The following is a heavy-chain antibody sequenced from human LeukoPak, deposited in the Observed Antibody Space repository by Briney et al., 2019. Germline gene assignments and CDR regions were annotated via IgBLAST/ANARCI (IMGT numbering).Heavy chain of an antibody. Sequence: GGSLRLSCAASGFTFSSYSMNWVRQAPGKGLEWVSYISSSSSTIYYADSVKGRFTISRGNAKNSLYLQMNSLRAEDTAVYYCARAGSGWYHYYYYYMDVWGKGTTVTVSS. CDR1: GFTFSSYS. V-gene: IGHV3-48*01. CDR3: ARAGSGWYHYYYYYMDV. CDR2: ISSSSSTI. J-gene: IGHJ6*03. D-gene: IGHD6-19*01.